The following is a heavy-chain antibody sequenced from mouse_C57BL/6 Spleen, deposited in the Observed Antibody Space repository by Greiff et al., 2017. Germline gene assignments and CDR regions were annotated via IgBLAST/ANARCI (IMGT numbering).Heavy chain of an antibody. D-gene: IGHD2-4*01. V-gene: IGHV5-9-1*02. CDR3: TREDYDEYYFDY. Sequence: EVKLVESGEGLVKPGGSLKLSCAASGFTFSSYAMSWVRQTPEKRLEWVAYISSGGDYIYYADTVKGRFTISRDNARNTLYLQMSSLKSEDTAMYYCTREDYDEYYFDYWGQGTTLTVSS. CDR1: GFTFSSYA. J-gene: IGHJ2*01. CDR2: ISSGGDYI.